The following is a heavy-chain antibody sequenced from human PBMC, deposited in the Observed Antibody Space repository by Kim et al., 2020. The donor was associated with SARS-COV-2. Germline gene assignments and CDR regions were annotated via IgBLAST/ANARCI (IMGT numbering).Heavy chain of an antibody. V-gene: IGHV3-20*01. CDR2: INWNGGST. J-gene: IGHJ2*01. CDR3: ARVGLHTELYSSSWYAGDNWYFDL. D-gene: IGHD6-13*01. CDR1: GFTFDDYG. Sequence: GGSLRLSCAASGFTFDDYGMSWVRQAPGKGLEWVSGINWNGGSTGYADSVKGRFTISRDNAKNSLYLQMNSLRAEDTALYHCARVGLHTELYSSSWYAGDNWYFDLWGRGTLVTVSS.